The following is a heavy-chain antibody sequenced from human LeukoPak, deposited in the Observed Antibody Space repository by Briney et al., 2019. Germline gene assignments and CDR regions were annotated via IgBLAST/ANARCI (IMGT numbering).Heavy chain of an antibody. J-gene: IGHJ6*03. CDR2: ISYDGSNK. D-gene: IGHD3-3*01. CDR3: ARDPGITIFGVVYYYYYMDV. Sequence: PGGSLRLSCAASGFTFSSYAMHWVRQAPGKGLEWVTVISYDGSNKYYVDSVTGRFTISRDNSKNRLYLQMNNLRAEDTAVYYCARDPGITIFGVVYYYYYMDVWGKGTTVTVSS. CDR1: GFTFSSYA. V-gene: IGHV3-30-3*01.